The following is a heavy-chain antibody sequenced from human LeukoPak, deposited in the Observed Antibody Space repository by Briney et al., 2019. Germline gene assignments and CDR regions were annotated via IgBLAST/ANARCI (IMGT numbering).Heavy chain of an antibody. Sequence: PSGTLSLTCTVSGGSISSYYWSWIRQPPGKGLEWIGYIYYSGSTNYNPSLKSRVTISVDTSKNQFSLKLSSVTAADTAVYYCARDSYCSGGSCYDRNYYYYGMDVWGQGTTVTVSS. CDR3: ARDSYCSGGSCYDRNYYYYGMDV. CDR2: IYYSGST. D-gene: IGHD2-15*01. J-gene: IGHJ6*02. V-gene: IGHV4-59*01. CDR1: GGSISSYY.